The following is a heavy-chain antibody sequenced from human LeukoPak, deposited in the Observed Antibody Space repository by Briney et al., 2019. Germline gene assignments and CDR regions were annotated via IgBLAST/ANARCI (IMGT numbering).Heavy chain of an antibody. Sequence: GGSLRLSCAASGFTFRSYAMSWVRQAPGKGLEWVSAISGSGGSTYYADSVKGRFTISRDNSKNTLYLQMNSLRAEDTAVYYCAKDVFGGTNTYYYYYGMDVWGQGTTVTVSS. CDR2: ISGSGGST. D-gene: IGHD2-15*01. CDR1: GFTFRSYA. CDR3: AKDVFGGTNTYYYYYGMDV. J-gene: IGHJ6*02. V-gene: IGHV3-23*01.